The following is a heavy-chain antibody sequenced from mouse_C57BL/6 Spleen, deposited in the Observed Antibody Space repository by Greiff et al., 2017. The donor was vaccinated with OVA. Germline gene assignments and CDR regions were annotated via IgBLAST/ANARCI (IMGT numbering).Heavy chain of an antibody. J-gene: IGHJ4*01. Sequence: EVQLQESGPGLVKPSQSLSLTCSVTGYSITSGYYWNWIRQFPGNKLEWMGYISYDGSNNYNPSLKNRISITRDTSKNQFFLKLNSVTTEDTATYYCAMIYYGNYGYAMDYWGQGTSVTVSS. D-gene: IGHD2-1*01. CDR1: GYSITSGYY. CDR3: AMIYYGNYGYAMDY. CDR2: ISYDGSN. V-gene: IGHV3-6*01.